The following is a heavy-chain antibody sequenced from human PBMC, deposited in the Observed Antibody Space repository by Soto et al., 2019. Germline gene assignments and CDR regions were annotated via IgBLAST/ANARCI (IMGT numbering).Heavy chain of an antibody. V-gene: IGHV3-15*01. CDR1: GFTFSNAW. CDR2: IKSKTDSGTT. CDR3: PKATATGGGAFDI. J-gene: IGHJ3*02. D-gene: IGHD2-8*02. Sequence: PGGSLRLSCAASGFTFSNAWMSWVRQAPGKGLEWVGRIKSKTDSGTTDYAAPVKGRFTISRDSSQNKVYLQMNSLTAGDTALYYCPKATATGGGAFDICGQGTMVTV.